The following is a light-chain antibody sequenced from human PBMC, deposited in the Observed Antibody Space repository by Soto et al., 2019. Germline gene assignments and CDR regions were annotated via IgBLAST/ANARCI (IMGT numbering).Light chain of an antibody. Sequence: EIVLTQSPATLSFSPGERATLSCRASQSVSSYLAWYQQKPGQAPRLLIYDASNRATGSPARFSGSGSGTDFTLTISSLEPEDFAVYYCQQRSTPLTFGGGTKVEIK. CDR3: QQRSTPLT. J-gene: IGKJ4*01. CDR1: QSVSSY. V-gene: IGKV3-11*01. CDR2: DAS.